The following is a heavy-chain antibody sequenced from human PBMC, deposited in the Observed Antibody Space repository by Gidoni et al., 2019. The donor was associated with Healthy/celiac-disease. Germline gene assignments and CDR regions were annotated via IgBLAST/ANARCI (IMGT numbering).Heavy chain of an antibody. V-gene: IGHV4-59*01. CDR2: IYYSGST. Sequence: QVQLQESGPGLVKPSETLSLTCTVSGGSISSYYWSWIRQPPGKGLEWIGYIYYSGSTNYNPSLKSRVTISVDTSKNQFSLKLSSVTAADTAVYYCARGYSSWGYWGQGTLVTVSS. CDR1: GGSISSYY. CDR3: ARGYSSWGY. D-gene: IGHD6-13*01. J-gene: IGHJ4*02.